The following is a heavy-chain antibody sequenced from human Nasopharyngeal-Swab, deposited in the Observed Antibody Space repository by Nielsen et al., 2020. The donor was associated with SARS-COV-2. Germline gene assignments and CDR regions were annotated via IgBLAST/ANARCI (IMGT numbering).Heavy chain of an antibody. D-gene: IGHD3-3*01. CDR3: ARERARFLEWLLYGTFDY. V-gene: IGHV3-48*03. CDR1: GFSFRSYE. J-gene: IGHJ4*02. CDR2: ISSSGSTI. Sequence: GESLKISCAASGFSFRSYEMNWVRQAPGKGLEWVSYISSSGSTIYYADSVKGQFTISRDNAKNSLYLQMNSLRDEDTAVYYCARERARFLEWLLYGTFDYWGQGTLVTVSS.